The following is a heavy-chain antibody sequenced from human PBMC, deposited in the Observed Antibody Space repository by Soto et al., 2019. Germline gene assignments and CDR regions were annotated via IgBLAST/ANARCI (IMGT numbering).Heavy chain of an antibody. D-gene: IGHD2-15*01. V-gene: IGHV1-69*12. CDR1: GGTVSSYA. CDR2: IIPVFGTV. Sequence: QVQLVQSGAEVKKPGSSVKVSCKASGGTVSSYAISWVRQAPGQGLEWMGGIIPVFGTVNYAQKLQGRVTITADESTSTAYMELSSLRSEDTAVYYCAGGYCSGGSCFKYNYHGMDVWGQGTTVTVSS. J-gene: IGHJ6*02. CDR3: AGGYCSGGSCFKYNYHGMDV.